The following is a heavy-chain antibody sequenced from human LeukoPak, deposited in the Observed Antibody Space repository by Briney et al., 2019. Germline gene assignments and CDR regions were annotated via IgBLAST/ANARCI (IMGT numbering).Heavy chain of an antibody. J-gene: IGHJ6*04. V-gene: IGHV1-24*01. CDR2: FDPEDGET. Sequence: ASVKVSCKVSGYTLTELSMHWVRQAPGKGLEWMGGFDPEDGETIYAQKFQGRVTMTEDTSTDTAYMELSSLRSEDTAVYYCAGRAVVRSRSRDYYYYYGMDVRGKGTTVTVSS. CDR3: AGRAVVRSRSRDYYYYYGMDV. D-gene: IGHD3-10*01. CDR1: GYTLTELS.